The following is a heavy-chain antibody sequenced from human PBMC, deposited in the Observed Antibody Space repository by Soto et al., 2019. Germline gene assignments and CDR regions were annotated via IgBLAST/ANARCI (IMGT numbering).Heavy chain of an antibody. Sequence: QVHLVQSGAEVKKPGASVKVSCKASGYTFTSYGITWVRQAPGQGLEWMGWISAHNGNTDYAQKLQGRGIVTRDTSTSTAYMELTSLISADTAVYYCARGRSGDYWGQGALVTVSS. CDR3: ARGRSGDY. V-gene: IGHV1-18*01. CDR2: ISAHNGNT. J-gene: IGHJ4*02. CDR1: GYTFTSYG.